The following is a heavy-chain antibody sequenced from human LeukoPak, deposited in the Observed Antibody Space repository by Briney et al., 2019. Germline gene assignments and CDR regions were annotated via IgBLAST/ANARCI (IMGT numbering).Heavy chain of an antibody. D-gene: IGHD2-2*01. V-gene: IGHV3-23*01. CDR3: AKDLEWGSVWGPYQLLSGVLFDY. J-gene: IGHJ4*02. CDR1: GFTFSSYA. Sequence: GGSLRLSCAASGFTFSSYAMSWVRQAPGKGLEWVSAIRGSGGSTYYADSVKGRFTISRDNSKNTLYLQMNSLRAEDTAVYYCAKDLEWGSVWGPYQLLSGVLFDYWGQGTLVTVSS. CDR2: IRGSGGST.